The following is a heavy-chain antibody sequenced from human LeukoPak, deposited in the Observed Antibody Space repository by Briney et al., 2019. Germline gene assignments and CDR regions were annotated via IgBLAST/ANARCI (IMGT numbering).Heavy chain of an antibody. CDR1: GGSISSGDYY. Sequence: SETLSLTCTVSGGSISSGDYYWSWIRQPPGKGLEWIGYIYYSGSTYYNPSLKSRVTISVDTSKNQFSLKLSSVTAAVTAVYYCARGARYSYDHFDYWGQGTLVTVSS. D-gene: IGHD5-18*01. CDR3: ARGARYSYDHFDY. J-gene: IGHJ4*02. V-gene: IGHV4-30-4*02. CDR2: IYYSGST.